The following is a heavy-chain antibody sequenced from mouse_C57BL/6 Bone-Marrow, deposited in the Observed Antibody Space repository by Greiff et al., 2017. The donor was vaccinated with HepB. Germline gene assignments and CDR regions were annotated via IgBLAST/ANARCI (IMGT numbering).Heavy chain of an antibody. CDR1: GYSITSGYY. V-gene: IGHV3-6*01. D-gene: IGHD2-2*01. J-gene: IGHJ4*01. CDR2: ISYDGSN. CDR3: ARGLYYYAMDY. Sequence: EVQLQESGPGLVKPSQSLSLTCSVTGYSITSGYYWNWIRQFPGNKLEWMGYISYDGSNNYNPSLKNRISITRDTSKNQFFLKLNSVTTEDTATYYCARGLYYYAMDYWGPGTSVTVSS.